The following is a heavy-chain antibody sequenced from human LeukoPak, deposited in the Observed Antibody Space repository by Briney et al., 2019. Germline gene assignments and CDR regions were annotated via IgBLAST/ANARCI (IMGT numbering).Heavy chain of an antibody. CDR2: IYYSGST. V-gene: IGHV4-39*01. CDR3: ARRRWQLAEPFDY. CDR1: SGSISSSDYY. Sequence: SETLSLTCTVSSGSISSSDYYWGWIRQPPGKGLEWIGSIYYSGSTYYNPSLKSRVTISVDTSKNQFSLKLSSVTAADTAVYYCARRRWQLAEPFDYWGQGTLVTVSS. D-gene: IGHD6-13*01. J-gene: IGHJ4*02.